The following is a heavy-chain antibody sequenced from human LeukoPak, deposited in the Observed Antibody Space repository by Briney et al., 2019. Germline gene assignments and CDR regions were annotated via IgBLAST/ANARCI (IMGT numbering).Heavy chain of an antibody. CDR1: GFTFKNYG. V-gene: IGHV3-33*01. CDR2: IWYNGNNQ. J-gene: IGHJ2*01. D-gene: IGHD2-21*01. Sequence: GGSLRLSCAASGFTFKNYGMHWVRQAPGKGLEWVAVIWYNGNNQYYADSVKGRFTISRDNPKNMLYLQMNSLRAEDTAVYYCTRDIRSRYFDLWGRGTLVTVSS. CDR3: TRDIRSRYFDL.